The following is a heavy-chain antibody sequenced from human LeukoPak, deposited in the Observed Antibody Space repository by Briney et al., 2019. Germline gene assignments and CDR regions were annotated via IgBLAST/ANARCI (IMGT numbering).Heavy chain of an antibody. J-gene: IGHJ4*02. CDR3: ARVRVFGVVITSYYFDY. CDR1: GGSISSYY. D-gene: IGHD3-3*01. CDR2: IYYSGGT. V-gene: IGHV4-59*01. Sequence: SETLSLTCTVSGGSISSYYWSWIRQPPGKGLEWIGYIYYSGGTNYNPSLKSRVTISVDTSKNQFSLKLSSVTAADTAVYYCARVRVFGVVITSYYFDYWGQGTLVTVSS.